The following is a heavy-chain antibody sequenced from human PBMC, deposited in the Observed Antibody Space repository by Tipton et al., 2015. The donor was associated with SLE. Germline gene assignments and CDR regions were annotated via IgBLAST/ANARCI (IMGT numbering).Heavy chain of an antibody. CDR2: ISDSGGTT. D-gene: IGHD1-26*01. Sequence: SLRLSCAASGFTFSSYAMSWVRQAPGKGLEWLSVISDSGGTTYYADSVKGRFTISRDNPKNTLYLQMNSLRAEDTAVYFCAKGGNYYYYHYDMDVWGQGTTVTVSS. CDR1: GFTFSSYA. J-gene: IGHJ6*02. V-gene: IGHV3-23*01. CDR3: AKGGNYYYYHYDMDV.